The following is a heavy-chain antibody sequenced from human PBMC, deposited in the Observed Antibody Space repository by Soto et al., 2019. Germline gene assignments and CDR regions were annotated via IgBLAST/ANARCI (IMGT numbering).Heavy chain of an antibody. Sequence: QVVLLQSGAEVKEPGSSVRVSCQVSGSTFNNFAFSWVRQAPGHGPEWMGGIVVDSNTAEYSQRFQDRVTITANTSTDTLYMELGSLTFEHPAVYYCARAIRRWEVNYYFDFWGQGTLVTVSS. V-gene: IGHV1-69*06. D-gene: IGHD1-26*01. CDR2: IVVDSNTA. CDR1: GSTFNNFA. CDR3: ARAIRRWEVNYYFDF. J-gene: IGHJ4*02.